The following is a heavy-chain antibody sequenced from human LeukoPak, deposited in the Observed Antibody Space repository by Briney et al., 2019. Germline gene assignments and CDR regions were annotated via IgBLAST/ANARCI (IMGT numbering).Heavy chain of an antibody. CDR2: IYYSGTT. D-gene: IGHD1-1*01. J-gene: IGHJ5*02. V-gene: IGHV4-59*05. CDR1: GASIRSYY. Sequence: SETLSLTCTVSGASIRSYYWSWIRQPPGKGLEWIGSIYYSGTTYYNPSLKSRVTISVDTSKNQYSLKLTSVTATDTAVYYCASLRKTTTGTNWFDPWGQGTLVTVSS. CDR3: ASLRKTTTGTNWFDP.